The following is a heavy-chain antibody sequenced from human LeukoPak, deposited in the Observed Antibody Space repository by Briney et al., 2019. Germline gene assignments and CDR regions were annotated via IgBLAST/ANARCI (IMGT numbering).Heavy chain of an antibody. CDR1: AFTFSSYS. CDR3: ARVGVRYSSGGTFDY. J-gene: IGHJ4*02. CDR2: ISSSSSYI. Sequence: GGSLRLSCAASAFTFSSYSMNWVRQAPGNGLEWVSSISSSSSYIYYADSVKGRFTISRDNAKNSLYLQMNSLRAEDTAVYYCARVGVRYSSGGTFDYWGQGTLVTVSS. V-gene: IGHV3-21*01. D-gene: IGHD6-19*01.